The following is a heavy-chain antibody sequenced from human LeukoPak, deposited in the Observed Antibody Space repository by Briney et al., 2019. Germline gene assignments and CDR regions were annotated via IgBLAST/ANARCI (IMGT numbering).Heavy chain of an antibody. J-gene: IGHJ4*02. CDR2: ISSVSTVV. CDR1: GFTFNTYS. Sequence: PGGSLRLSCATSGFTFNTYSMNWVRQAPGKGPEWVSYISSVSTVVYYADSVKGRFTISRDNAKNSLYLQMNSLRAEDTAVYYCARERGYSYGYGDYWGQGTLVTVSS. CDR3: ARERGYSYGYGDY. D-gene: IGHD5-18*01. V-gene: IGHV3-21*05.